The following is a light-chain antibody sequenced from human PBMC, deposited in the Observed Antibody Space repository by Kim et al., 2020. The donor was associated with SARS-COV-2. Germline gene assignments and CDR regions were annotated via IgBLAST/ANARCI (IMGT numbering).Light chain of an antibody. J-gene: IGKJ1*01. CDR2: KAY. CDR3: QQYDSFPWT. V-gene: IGKV1-5*03. Sequence: SVGDRVTIAWRASQGIRGWLAWYQQRPGKAPNLLIYKAYVLEAGVPSRFSGYNSGAEFTLTITSLQPGDIATYYCQQYDSFPWTFGQGTKVDIK. CDR1: QGIRGW.